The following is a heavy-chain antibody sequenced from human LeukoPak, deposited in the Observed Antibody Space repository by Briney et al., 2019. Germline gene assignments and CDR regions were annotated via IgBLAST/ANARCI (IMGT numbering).Heavy chain of an antibody. CDR2: INHSGST. J-gene: IGHJ5*02. CDR1: GGSFSGYY. V-gene: IGHV4-34*01. D-gene: IGHD6-25*01. CDR3: ARLQTAACNNWFDP. Sequence: SETLSLTYAVYGGSFSGYYWSWIRQPPGKGLEWIGEINHSGSTNYNPSLKSRVTISVDTSNNQFSLRLSSVTAADTAVYYCARLQTAACNNWFDPWGQGTLVTVSS.